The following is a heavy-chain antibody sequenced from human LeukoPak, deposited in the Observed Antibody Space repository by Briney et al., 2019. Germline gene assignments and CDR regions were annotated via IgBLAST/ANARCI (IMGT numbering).Heavy chain of an antibody. J-gene: IGHJ4*02. D-gene: IGHD3-10*01. CDR1: SGSFSGYY. CDR2: INHSGST. V-gene: IGHV4-34*01. Sequence: PSETLSLTCAVYSGSFSGYYWSWIRQPPGKGLEWIGEINHSGSTNYNPSLKSRVTISVDTSKNQFSLKLSSVTAADTAVYYCARGRITMVRGVRTFDYWGQGTLVTVSS. CDR3: ARGRITMVRGVRTFDY.